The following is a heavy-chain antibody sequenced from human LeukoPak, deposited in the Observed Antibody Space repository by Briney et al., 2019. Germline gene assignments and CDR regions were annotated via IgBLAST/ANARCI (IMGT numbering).Heavy chain of an antibody. V-gene: IGHV3-9*01. Sequence: PGRSLRLSCAASGFTFDDYAMHWVRQAPGKGLEWVSGISWNSGSIGYADSVKGRFTISRDNAKNSLYLQMNSLRAEDTALYYCAKDIGGSSWSSSNYYYYGMDVWGQGTTVTVSS. J-gene: IGHJ6*02. CDR1: GFTFDDYA. CDR2: ISWNSGSI. CDR3: AKDIGGSSWSSSNYYYYGMDV. D-gene: IGHD6-13*01.